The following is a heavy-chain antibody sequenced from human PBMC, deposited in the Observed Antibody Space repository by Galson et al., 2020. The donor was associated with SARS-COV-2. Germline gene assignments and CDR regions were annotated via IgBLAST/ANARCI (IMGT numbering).Heavy chain of an antibody. CDR1: GYTFNTFG. Sequence: ASVKVSCKASGYTFNTFGISWVRQAPGQGPEWLGWISEYDSSTKFSQKVQDRVTFTTDTSTTTAYMELRSLRSDDTAVYYCARDAGWLLNYGMDVWGQGTTVIVSS. CDR2: ISEYDSST. CDR3: ARDAGWLLNYGMDV. D-gene: IGHD3-9*01. J-gene: IGHJ6*02. V-gene: IGHV1-18*01.